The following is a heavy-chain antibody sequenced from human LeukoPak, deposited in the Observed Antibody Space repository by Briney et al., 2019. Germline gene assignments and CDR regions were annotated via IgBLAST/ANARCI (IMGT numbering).Heavy chain of an antibody. J-gene: IGHJ4*02. CDR1: GFTFSSYA. D-gene: IGHD4-17*01. CDR3: ARGRDGDYSFDY. V-gene: IGHV3-53*01. Sequence: GGSLRLSCAASGFTFSSYAMSWVRQAPGKGLEWVSLIYFGGSTYYADSVKGRFTISRDNSKNTLYLQINSLRAEDTAVYYCARGRDGDYSFDYWGQGTLVTVSS. CDR2: IYFGGST.